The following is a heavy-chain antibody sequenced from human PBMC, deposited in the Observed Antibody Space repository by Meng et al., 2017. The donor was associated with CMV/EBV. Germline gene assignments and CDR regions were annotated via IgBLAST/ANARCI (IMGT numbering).Heavy chain of an antibody. V-gene: IGHV4-34*01. CDR1: GGSFSGYY. Sequence: SETLSLTCAVYGGSFSGYYWSWIRQPPGKGLEWIGEINHSGSTNYNPSLKSRVTISVDTSKNQFSLKLSSVTAADTAVYYCARGYGGNTYYYYYYGMDVWAKGPRSPSP. CDR2: INHSGST. J-gene: IGHJ6*02. D-gene: IGHD4/OR15-4a*01. CDR3: ARGYGGNTYYYYYYGMDV.